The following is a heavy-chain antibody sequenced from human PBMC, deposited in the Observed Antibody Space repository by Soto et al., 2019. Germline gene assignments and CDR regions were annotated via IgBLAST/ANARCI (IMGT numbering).Heavy chain of an antibody. V-gene: IGHV3-7*01. CDR3: AREGWQVVMAPSAFDI. CDR1: GFTFSNYW. J-gene: IGHJ3*02. D-gene: IGHD2-21*01. Sequence: GGSLRLSCAASGFTFSNYWMSWVRQAPGKGLEWVANIKQDGSDKNYVDSVKGRFTISRDNVKTSLYLQMNSLRADDTAVYYCAREGWQVVMAPSAFDIWGQATMVTVSS. CDR2: IKQDGSDK.